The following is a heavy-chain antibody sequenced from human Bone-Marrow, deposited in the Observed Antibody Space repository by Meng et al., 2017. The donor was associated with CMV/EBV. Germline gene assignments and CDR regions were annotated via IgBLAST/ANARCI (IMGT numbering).Heavy chain of an antibody. CDR1: GGTFSSYA. D-gene: IGHD2-8*02. CDR2: IIPIFGTA. Sequence: SVKVSCKASGGTFSSYAISWVRQAPGQGLEWMGGIIPIFGTANYAQKFQGRVTITMDESTSTAYMELSSLRSDDTAVYYCARNPSHTGWFDPWGQGTLVTVPQ. J-gene: IGHJ5*02. V-gene: IGHV1-69*05. CDR3: ARNPSHTGWFDP.